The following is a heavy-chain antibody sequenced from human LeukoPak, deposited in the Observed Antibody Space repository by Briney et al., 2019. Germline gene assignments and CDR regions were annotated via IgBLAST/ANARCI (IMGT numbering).Heavy chain of an antibody. J-gene: IGHJ4*02. CDR3: ARRGFRSIVGATAYYFDY. CDR2: ISGSGGST. Sequence: PGGSLRLSCAASGFTFSSYAMSWVRQAPGKGLEWVSAISGSGGSTYYADSVKGRFTISRDNAKNSLYLQMNSLRAEDTAVYYCARRGFRSIVGATAYYFDYWGQGTLVTVSS. V-gene: IGHV3-23*01. D-gene: IGHD1-26*01. CDR1: GFTFSSYA.